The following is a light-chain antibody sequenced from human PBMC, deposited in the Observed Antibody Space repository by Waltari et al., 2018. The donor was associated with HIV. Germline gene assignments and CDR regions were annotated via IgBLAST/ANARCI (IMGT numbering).Light chain of an antibody. V-gene: IGLV2-8*01. CDR1: SSDVGGYNY. CDR3: SSYAGSNWV. J-gene: IGLJ3*02. Sequence: QSALTQPPSASGSPGQAVTLPCTGTSSDVGGYNYVSWYQQHPGKAPKFIIYEVSKRPSGVPDRFSGSKSGNTASLTVSGLQAEDEADYYCSSYAGSNWVFGGGTKLTVL. CDR2: EVS.